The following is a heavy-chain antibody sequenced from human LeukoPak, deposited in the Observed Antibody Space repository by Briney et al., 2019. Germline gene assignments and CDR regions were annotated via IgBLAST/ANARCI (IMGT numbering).Heavy chain of an antibody. D-gene: IGHD3-10*01. V-gene: IGHV3-48*04. CDR1: GFTFSSYS. CDR3: TSRPFYGSGRKNDY. CDR2: ISSSSSTI. Sequence: GGSLRLSCAASGFTFSSYSMNWVRQAPGKGLEWVSYISSSSSTIYYADSVKGRFTISRDNAKNSLYLQMNSLRAEDTAVYYCTSRPFYGSGRKNDYWGQGTLVTVSS. J-gene: IGHJ4*02.